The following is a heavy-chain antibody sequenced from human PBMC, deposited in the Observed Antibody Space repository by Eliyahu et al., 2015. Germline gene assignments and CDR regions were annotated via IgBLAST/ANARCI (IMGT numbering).Heavy chain of an antibody. CDR3: ARDPRGNGMDV. CDR2: IYYSGST. D-gene: IGHD6-13*01. CDR1: GGSISSSSYY. V-gene: IGHV4-39*07. Sequence: QLQLQESGPGLVKPSETLSLTCTVSGGSISSSSYYWGWIRQPPGKGLEWIGSIYYSGSTYYNPSLKSRVTISVDTSKNQFSLKLSSVTAADTAVYYCARDPRGNGMDVWGQGTTVTVSS. J-gene: IGHJ6*02.